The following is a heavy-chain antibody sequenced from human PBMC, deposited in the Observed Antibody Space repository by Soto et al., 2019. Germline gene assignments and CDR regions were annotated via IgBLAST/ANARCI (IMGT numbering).Heavy chain of an antibody. J-gene: IGHJ4*02. CDR2: ISYDGSNK. V-gene: IGHV3-30-3*01. CDR1: GFTFSSYA. Sequence: GGSLQLSGYASGFTFSSYAMHWVRQAPGKGLEWVAVISYDGSNKYYADSVKGRFTISRDNSKNTLYLQMNSLRAEDTAVYYCARDLYDSSGCLDYWGQGTLVTVSS. D-gene: IGHD3-22*01. CDR3: ARDLYDSSGCLDY.